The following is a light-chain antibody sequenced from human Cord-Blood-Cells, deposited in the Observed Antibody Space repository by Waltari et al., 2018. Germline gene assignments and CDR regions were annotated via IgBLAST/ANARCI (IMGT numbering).Light chain of an antibody. Sequence: QTALTLPAHASGSPGQSTPISATGTTSDVDGFNYVSWYQQHPGKAPKLMIYDVSNRPSGVSNRCSGSKSGNTASLTISGLQADDDAYYYCSSYTSSSTWVFGGGTKLTVL. CDR2: DVS. V-gene: IGLV2-14*01. J-gene: IGLJ3*02. CDR1: TSDVDGFNY. CDR3: SSYTSSSTWV.